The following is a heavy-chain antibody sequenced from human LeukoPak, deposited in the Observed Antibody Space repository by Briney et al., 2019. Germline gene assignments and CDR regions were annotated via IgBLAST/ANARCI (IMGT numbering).Heavy chain of an antibody. V-gene: IGHV3-74*01. CDR1: GFTLTSYW. CDR3: ARAWGALYAFDI. J-gene: IGHJ3*02. Sequence: GGCLTLSSAASGFTLTSYWMHWVRPAPGKGRVWVSRVSTNGSGRTYADSVKGRFTISRDNAKNTLYLQRDSLRAEDTTVYYCARAWGALYAFDIWGQGTMVTVSS. CDR2: VSTNGSGR. D-gene: IGHD3-16*01.